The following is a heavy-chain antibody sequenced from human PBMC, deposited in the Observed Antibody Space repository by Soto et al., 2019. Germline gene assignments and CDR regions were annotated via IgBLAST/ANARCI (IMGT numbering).Heavy chain of an antibody. CDR2: INHSGST. CDR1: GGSFRGYY. J-gene: IGHJ4*02. CDR3: ARTRWLHQWHFDY. Sequence: PSETLCLTCAVDGGSFRGYYWSWIRQPPGKGLEWIGEINHSGSTNYNPSLKSRVTISVDTSKNQFSLKLSSVTAADTAVYYCARTRWLHQWHFDYWGQGTLVTVSS. D-gene: IGHD5-12*01. V-gene: IGHV4-34*01.